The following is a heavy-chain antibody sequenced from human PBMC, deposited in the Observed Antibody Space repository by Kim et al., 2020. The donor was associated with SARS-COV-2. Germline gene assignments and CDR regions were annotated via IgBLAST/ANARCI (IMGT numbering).Heavy chain of an antibody. J-gene: IGHJ4*02. CDR3: ARAAAASGTGGYY. Sequence: YADSVTGRFTISRDNAKNTVYLQMNSLRAEDTAMYYCARAAAASGTGGYYWGQGALVTVSS. D-gene: IGHD6-13*01. V-gene: IGHV3-74*01.